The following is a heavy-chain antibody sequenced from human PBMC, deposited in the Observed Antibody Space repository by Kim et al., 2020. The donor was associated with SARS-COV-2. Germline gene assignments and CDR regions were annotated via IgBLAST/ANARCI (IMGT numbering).Heavy chain of an antibody. Sequence: GGSLRLSCAASGFTFSSYAMSWVRQAPGKGLEWVSAISGSGGSTYYADSVKGRFTISRDNSKNTLYLQMNSLRAEDTAVYYCAKIPASGSYHMGDYWGQGTLVTVSS. CDR2: ISGSGGST. D-gene: IGHD1-26*01. J-gene: IGHJ4*02. CDR1: GFTFSSYA. CDR3: AKIPASGSYHMGDY. V-gene: IGHV3-23*01.